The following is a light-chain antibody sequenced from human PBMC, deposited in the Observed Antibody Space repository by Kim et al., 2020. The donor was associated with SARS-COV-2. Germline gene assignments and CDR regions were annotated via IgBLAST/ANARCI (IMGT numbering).Light chain of an antibody. V-gene: IGLV3-19*01. CDR2: GKY. J-gene: IGLJ3*02. CDR3: ISRVSSGDHVV. Sequence: SSELTQDPAVSVALGQTVRLTCQGDSLRNYYATWYQQRPGQAPVLVLYGKYNRPSGIPDRFSGSASGNTASLPITGAQAEDEADYYCISRVSSGDHVVFG. CDR1: SLRNYY.